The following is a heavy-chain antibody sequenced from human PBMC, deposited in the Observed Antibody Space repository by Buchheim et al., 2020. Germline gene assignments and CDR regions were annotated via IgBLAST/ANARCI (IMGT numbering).Heavy chain of an antibody. Sequence: QLQLQESGPGLVKPSETLSLTCTVSGGSISSSSYYWGWIRQPPGKGLEWIGSIYYSGSTYYNPSLKSRVTISVDTSKNQFSLKLSSVTAADTAVYYCARSRGVVAARNVHNWFDPWGQGTL. J-gene: IGHJ5*02. V-gene: IGHV4-39*01. D-gene: IGHD2-15*01. CDR3: ARSRGVVAARNVHNWFDP. CDR2: IYYSGST. CDR1: GGSISSSSYY.